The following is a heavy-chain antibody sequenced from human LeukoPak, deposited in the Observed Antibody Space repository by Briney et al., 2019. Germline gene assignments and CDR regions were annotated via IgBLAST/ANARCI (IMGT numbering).Heavy chain of an antibody. J-gene: IGHJ4*02. V-gene: IGHV4-39*07. D-gene: IGHD1-26*01. CDR2: ICYSGNT. CDR3: AREMWGPPSCNFDY. Sequence: SETLSLTCVVSDDSISSSSYCWGWIRQPPGKGLEWMGSICYSGNTYYNPFLKSRVTISLDTSKSQFSLRLNSVTAADTAVYYCAREMWGPPSCNFDYWGQGTLVTVSS. CDR1: DDSISSSSYC.